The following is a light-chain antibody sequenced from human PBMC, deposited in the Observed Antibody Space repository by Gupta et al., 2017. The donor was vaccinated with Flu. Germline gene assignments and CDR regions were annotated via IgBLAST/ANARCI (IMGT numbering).Light chain of an antibody. CDR1: QSISSY. V-gene: IGKV1-39*01. J-gene: IGKJ3*01. CDR2: AAS. CDR3: QQSYSTLPFT. Sequence: DRVTITCRASQSISSYLNWYQQKPGKAPKLLIYAASSLQSGVPSRFSGSGSGTDFTLTISSLQPEDFATYYCQQSYSTLPFTFGPGTKVDIK.